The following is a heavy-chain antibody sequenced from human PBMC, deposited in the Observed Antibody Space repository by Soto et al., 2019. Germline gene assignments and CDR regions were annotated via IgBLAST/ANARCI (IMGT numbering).Heavy chain of an antibody. D-gene: IGHD3-3*01. V-gene: IGHV3-30*18. CDR2: ISYDGSNK. CDR3: AKDSGRLRFLEWLQDYFDY. CDR1: GFTFSSYG. J-gene: IGHJ4*02. Sequence: GGSLRLSCAASGFTFSSYGMHWVRQAPGKGLEWVAVISYDGSNKYYADSVKGRFTISRDNSKNTLYLQMNSLRAEDTAVYYCAKDSGRLRFLEWLQDYFDYWGKGSLVTVSS.